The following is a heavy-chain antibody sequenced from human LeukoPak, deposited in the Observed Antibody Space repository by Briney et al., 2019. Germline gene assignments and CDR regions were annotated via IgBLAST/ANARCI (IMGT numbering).Heavy chain of an antibody. CDR2: MNPNSGNT. CDR3: ARALPGSDAFDI. J-gene: IGHJ3*02. CDR1: GYTFTSYD. Sequence: ASVKVSCKASGYTFTSYDINWVRQATGQGLEWMGWMNPNSGNTGYAQKFQGRVTITRNTSISTAYMELSSLRSEDTAVYYCARALPGSDAFDIWGQGTMVTVSS. D-gene: IGHD6-13*01. V-gene: IGHV1-8*03.